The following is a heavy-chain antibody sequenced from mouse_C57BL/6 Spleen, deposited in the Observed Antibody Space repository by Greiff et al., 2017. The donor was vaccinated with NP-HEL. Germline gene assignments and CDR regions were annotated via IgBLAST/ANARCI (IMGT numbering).Heavy chain of an antibody. CDR3: TRYDYDVAWFAY. CDR1: GYTFTDYE. D-gene: IGHD2-4*01. Sequence: VQLQQSGAELVRPGASVTLSCKASGYTFTDYEMHWVKQTPVHGLEWIGAIDPETGGTDYNQKFKGKAILTADKSSSTAYMELRSLTSEDSAVYYCTRYDYDVAWFAYWGQGTLVTVSA. J-gene: IGHJ3*01. V-gene: IGHV1-15*01. CDR2: IDPETGGT.